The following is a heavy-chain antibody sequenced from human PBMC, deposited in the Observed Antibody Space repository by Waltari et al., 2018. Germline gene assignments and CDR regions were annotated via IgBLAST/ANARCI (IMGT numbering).Heavy chain of an antibody. CDR3: GRIAFGDDGGYFQY. CDR1: GGSITTNYN. V-gene: IGHV4-39*01. D-gene: IGHD4-17*01. Sequence: QLQLQESGPGLVRPSETLSLTCTVSGGSITTNYNGAWILQPPGKGLEWMGNMQYRGSTFYNPSLMSRVTISLDTSKNQFSLTLTSVDAADTAVYFCGRIAFGDDGGYFQYWGQGTLVTVSS. J-gene: IGHJ1*01. CDR2: MQYRGST.